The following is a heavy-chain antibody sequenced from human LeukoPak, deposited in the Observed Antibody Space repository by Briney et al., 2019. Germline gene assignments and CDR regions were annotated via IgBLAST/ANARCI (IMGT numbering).Heavy chain of an antibody. CDR1: GGSFSGYY. CDR2: INHSGST. V-gene: IGHV4-34*01. Sequence: SETLSLTCAVYGGSFSGYYWSWIRQPPGKGLEWIGEINHSGSTNYNPSLKSRVTMSVDTSKHQFSLKLTSVTAADTAVYYCARDYGSGSYYRDWFDPWGQGTLVTVSS. CDR3: ARDYGSGSYYRDWFDP. J-gene: IGHJ5*02. D-gene: IGHD3-10*01.